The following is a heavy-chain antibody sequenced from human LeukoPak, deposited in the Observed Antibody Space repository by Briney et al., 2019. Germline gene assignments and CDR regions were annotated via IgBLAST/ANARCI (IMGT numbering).Heavy chain of an antibody. D-gene: IGHD2-2*01. CDR2: ISSSSSYI. V-gene: IGHV3-11*06. J-gene: IGHJ4*02. CDR3: ARGGYLSYPDY. Sequence: GGSLRLTCAASGFTFSDYYMSWLRQAPGKGLEWVSSISSSSSYIYYADSVKGRFTISRDNAKNSLYLQMNSLRAEDTAVYYCARGGYLSYPDYWGQGTLVTVSS. CDR1: GFTFSDYY.